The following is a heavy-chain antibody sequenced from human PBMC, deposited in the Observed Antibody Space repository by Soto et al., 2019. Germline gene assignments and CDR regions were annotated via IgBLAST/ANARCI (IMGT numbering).Heavy chain of an antibody. D-gene: IGHD3-3*01. J-gene: IGHJ5*02. V-gene: IGHV3-15*07. Sequence: EVQLVESGGGLVKPGESLRLSCAASGFTFSNVWMNWVRQAPGKGLEWVGRIKSKIDGETIDYAAPVKGRFTISRDDSKNTLYLQMNSLRAEDTAVYYCASGGAELRFLEWLFPWFDPWGQGTLVTVSS. CDR1: GFTFSNVW. CDR2: IKSKIDGETI. CDR3: ASGGAELRFLEWLFPWFDP.